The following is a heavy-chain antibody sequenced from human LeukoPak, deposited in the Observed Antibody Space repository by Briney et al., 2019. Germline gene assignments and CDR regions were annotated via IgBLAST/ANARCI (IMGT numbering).Heavy chain of an antibody. CDR1: GFTFSSYS. V-gene: IGHV3-21*01. J-gene: IGHJ4*02. D-gene: IGHD6-19*01. CDR3: ARATAVAGSLDY. Sequence: KSGGSLRLSCAASGFTFSSYSMNWVRQAPGKGLEWVSSISSSSSYIYYADSVKGRFTISRDNAKNSLYLQMNSLRAEDTAVYYCARATAVAGSLDYWGQGTLVTVSS. CDR2: ISSSSSYI.